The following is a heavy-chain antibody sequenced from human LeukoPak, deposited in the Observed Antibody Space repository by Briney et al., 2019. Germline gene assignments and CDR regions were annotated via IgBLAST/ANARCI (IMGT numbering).Heavy chain of an antibody. D-gene: IGHD3-22*01. V-gene: IGHV4-59*01. CDR2: IYYSGST. J-gene: IGHJ4*02. CDR1: GGSISSYY. CDR3: ARVPYYDSSGPVDY. Sequence: SETLSLTCTVSGGSISSYYWSWIRQPPGKGLEWIGYIYYSGSTNYNPSLKSQVTISVDTSKNQFSLKLSSVTAADTAVYYCARVPYYDSSGPVDYWGQGTLVTVSS.